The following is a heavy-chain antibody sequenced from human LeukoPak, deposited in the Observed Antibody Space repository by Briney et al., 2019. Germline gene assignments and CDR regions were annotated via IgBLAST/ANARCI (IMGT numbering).Heavy chain of an antibody. CDR2: IYSGGST. J-gene: IGHJ4*02. CDR3: ATAEPPLRVLDY. D-gene: IGHD5-12*01. Sequence: PGRSLRLSCAASGFTVSSNYMSWVRQAPGKGLEWVSVIYSGGSTYYADSVKGRFTISRDNSKNTVYLQMNSLRAEGTAVYYCATAEPPLRVLDYWGQGTLVTVSS. CDR1: GFTVSSNY. V-gene: IGHV3-53*01.